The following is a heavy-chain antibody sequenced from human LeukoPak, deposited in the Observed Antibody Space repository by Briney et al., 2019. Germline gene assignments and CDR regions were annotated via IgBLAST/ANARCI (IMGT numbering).Heavy chain of an antibody. CDR1: GFTFSSYG. J-gene: IGHJ6*03. D-gene: IGHD6-13*01. V-gene: IGHV3-23*01. Sequence: GGSLRLSCAASGFTFSSYGMSWVRQAPGKGLEWVSAISGSGGSTYYADSVKGRFTISRDNAKNSLYLQMNSLRAEDTAVYYCARDRIEQQRTLGRSTTYYNYYYMDVWGKGTTVTVSS. CDR2: ISGSGGST. CDR3: ARDRIEQQRTLGRSTTYYNYYYMDV.